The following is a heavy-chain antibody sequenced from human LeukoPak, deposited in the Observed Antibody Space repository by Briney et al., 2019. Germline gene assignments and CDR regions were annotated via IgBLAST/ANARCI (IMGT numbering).Heavy chain of an antibody. V-gene: IGHV3-7*01. D-gene: IGHD3-10*01. CDR2: IKQDGSEK. J-gene: IGHJ6*02. CDR3: ARDALLWFGELSPWYGMDV. CDR1: GFTFSSYW. Sequence: GGSLRLSCAASGFTFSSYWMSWVRQAPGKGLEWVANIKQDGSEKYYVDSVKGRFTISRDNAKNSLYLQMNSLRAEDTAVYYCARDALLWFGELSPWYGMDVWGQGTTVTVSS.